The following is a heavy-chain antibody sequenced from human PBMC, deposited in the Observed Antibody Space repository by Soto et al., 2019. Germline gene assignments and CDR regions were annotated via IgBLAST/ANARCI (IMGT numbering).Heavy chain of an antibody. V-gene: IGHV4-30-4*01. CDR1: GDSISNVNYC. Sequence: QVQLQESGPGLVKPSQTLSLTCTVSGDSISNVNYCWSWIRQAPDKGLEWIGHTYAGGSTYKNPSLTSRVTISVDTSKNQFSLQLRSVSAADTAVYYCARGPSGDKVDYWGQGTLVTVSS. CDR3: ARGPSGDKVDY. J-gene: IGHJ4*02. D-gene: IGHD7-27*01. CDR2: TYAGGST.